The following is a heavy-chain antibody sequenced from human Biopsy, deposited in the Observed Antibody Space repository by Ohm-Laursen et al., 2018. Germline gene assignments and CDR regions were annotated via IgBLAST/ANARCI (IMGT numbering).Heavy chain of an antibody. CDR2: IFYSANT. V-gene: IGHV4-31*03. J-gene: IGHJ4*02. CDR3: ARLGSGDYFPTFFDF. Sequence: LSLTCTVSGVSINGGRYYWNWVRHHPGKGLEWIGNIFYSANTYYNPSLKSRVTISVDTSKNQFSLKLSSVTAADTAVYYCARLGSGDYFPTFFDFWGQGALVTVSS. D-gene: IGHD5-12*01. CDR1: GVSINGGRYY.